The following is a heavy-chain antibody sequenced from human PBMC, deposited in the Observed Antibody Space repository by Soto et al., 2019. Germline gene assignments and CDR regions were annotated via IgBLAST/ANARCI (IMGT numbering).Heavy chain of an antibody. V-gene: IGHV2-5*02. CDR1: GFSLSTSGVG. J-gene: IGHJ3*02. D-gene: IGHD3-10*01. CDR2: LYWDDDK. Sequence: QITLKESGPTLVKPTQTLTLTCTFSGFSLSTSGVGVGWIRQPPGKALEWLALLYWDDDKRYSPSLKSRLTIAKDTSKNQVVLTMTNMDPVDTATYYCAHRLLLWFGGMDAFDIWGQGTMVTVSS. CDR3: AHRLLLWFGGMDAFDI.